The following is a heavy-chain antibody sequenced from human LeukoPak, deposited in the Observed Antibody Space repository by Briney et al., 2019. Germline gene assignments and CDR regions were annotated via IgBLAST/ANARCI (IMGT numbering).Heavy chain of an antibody. CDR3: ASSHYYYDSSGYYKSQYYFDY. Sequence: SETLSLTCAVSGGSISSSNWWSWVRQPPGKGLEWIGEIYHSGSTNYNPSLKSRVTISVDESKNQFSLKLSSVTAADTAVYYCASSHYYYDSSGYYKSQYYFDYWGQGTLVTVSS. CDR2: IYHSGST. CDR1: GGSISSSNW. D-gene: IGHD3-22*01. J-gene: IGHJ4*02. V-gene: IGHV4-4*02.